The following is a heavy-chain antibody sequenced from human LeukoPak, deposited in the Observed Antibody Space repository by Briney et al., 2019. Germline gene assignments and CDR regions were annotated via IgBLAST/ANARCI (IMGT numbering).Heavy chain of an antibody. CDR1: GFVFSSYA. D-gene: IGHD3-16*01. J-gene: IGHJ4*02. CDR3: AREGGPYRPLDY. V-gene: IGHV4-34*01. Sequence: PGGSLRLSCAASGFVFSSYAMSWVRQPPGKGLEWIGEVNLQGSTNYNPSLMGRVAISVDTSENHVSLQLTSVTAADTAVYYCAREGGPYRPLDYSGQGTLVTVS. CDR2: VNLQGST.